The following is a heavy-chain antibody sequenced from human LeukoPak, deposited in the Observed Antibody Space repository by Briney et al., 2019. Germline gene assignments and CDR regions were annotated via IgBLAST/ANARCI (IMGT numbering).Heavy chain of an antibody. Sequence: GGSLRLSCGVSGFTFSSYWMNWVRQAPGKGPEWVASIRQDGGEKYYVDSVKGRLTISRDNTKNSLYLQMSSLRAEDTGVYYCARDGTAAGLYFDLWGQGTLVTVFS. V-gene: IGHV3-7*01. CDR3: ARDGTAAGLYFDL. CDR2: IRQDGGEK. D-gene: IGHD6-25*01. CDR1: GFTFSSYW. J-gene: IGHJ4*02.